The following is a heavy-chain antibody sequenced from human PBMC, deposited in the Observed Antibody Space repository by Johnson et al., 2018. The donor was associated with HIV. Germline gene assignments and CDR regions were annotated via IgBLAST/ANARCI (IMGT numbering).Heavy chain of an antibody. V-gene: IGHV3-74*03. Sequence: EVQLVESGGGLVQPGGSLTLSCAASGFTFRNYWMHWVRQAPGKGLVWVARLYSDGSDTAYADSVQGRFTISRDNAKKTLYLQMNSLRAEDTAVYYCARKQWLEIPSDAFDVWGQGTMVTVSS. D-gene: IGHD6-19*01. J-gene: IGHJ3*01. CDR3: ARKQWLEIPSDAFDV. CDR1: GFTFRNYW. CDR2: LYSDGSDT.